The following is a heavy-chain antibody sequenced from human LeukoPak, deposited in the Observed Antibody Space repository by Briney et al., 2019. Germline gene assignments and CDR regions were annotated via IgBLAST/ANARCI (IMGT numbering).Heavy chain of an antibody. CDR3: ARVRGLWSGYYDAFDI. V-gene: IGHV1-18*01. Sequence: ASVKVSCKASGYTFTSYGISWVRQAPGQGLEWMGWISAYNGNTNYAQKLQGRVTMTTDTSTSTAYMELSSLRSENTAVYYCARVRGLWSGYYDAFDIWGQGTMVTVSS. D-gene: IGHD3-3*01. J-gene: IGHJ3*02. CDR1: GYTFTSYG. CDR2: ISAYNGNT.